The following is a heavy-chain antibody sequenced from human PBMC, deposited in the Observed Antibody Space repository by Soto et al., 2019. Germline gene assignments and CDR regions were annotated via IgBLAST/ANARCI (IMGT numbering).Heavy chain of an antibody. D-gene: IGHD6-19*01. J-gene: IGHJ4*02. Sequence: SLRLSCAASGFTFDKYWMHWVRQAPGKGLVWVSRINGDGSTTTYGDSVRGRFTISRDNAKKTVFLQMNSLRVEDTAVYYCVRGTSAWSGKDYWGQGTLVTVSS. CDR3: VRGTSAWSGKDY. CDR2: INGDGSTT. V-gene: IGHV3-74*01. CDR1: GFTFDKYW.